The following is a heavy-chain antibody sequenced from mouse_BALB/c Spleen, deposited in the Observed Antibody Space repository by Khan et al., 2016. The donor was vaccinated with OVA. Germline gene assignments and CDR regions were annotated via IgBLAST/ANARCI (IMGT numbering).Heavy chain of an antibody. Sequence: VQLQQSGAELMKPGASVKISCKATGYTFSNYWIEWVKQRPGHGLEWIGEFLPGSGNANYNERFKGKATFASDASSNTAFMQLSSLTSEDSAVYFCARAKYGSRDYFDSWGQGTILTVSS. CDR3: ARAKYGSRDYFDS. CDR2: FLPGSGNA. J-gene: IGHJ2*01. V-gene: IGHV1-9*01. CDR1: GYTFSNYW. D-gene: IGHD1-1*01.